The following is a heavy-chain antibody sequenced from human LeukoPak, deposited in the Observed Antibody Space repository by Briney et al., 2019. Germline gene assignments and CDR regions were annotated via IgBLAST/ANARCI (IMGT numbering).Heavy chain of an antibody. D-gene: IGHD3-16*01. CDR2: IKQDGSEK. V-gene: IGHV3-7*03. CDR3: ARSEGSWGNYYFDY. Sequence: TGGSLRLPCAASGFTFSSYWMSWVRQAPGKGLEWVANIKQDGSEKYYVDSVKGRFTISRDNAKKSLYLQMNSLRAEDTALYYCARSEGSWGNYYFDYWGQGTLVTVSS. CDR1: GFTFSSYW. J-gene: IGHJ4*02.